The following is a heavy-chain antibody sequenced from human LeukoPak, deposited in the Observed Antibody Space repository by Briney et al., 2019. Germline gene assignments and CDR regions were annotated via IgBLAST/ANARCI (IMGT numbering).Heavy chain of an antibody. D-gene: IGHD4-17*01. V-gene: IGHV3-21*01. CDR1: RFTFSRES. J-gene: IGHJ4*02. CDR3: ASTPSPHYDYGDYG. Sequence: PGGSLRLSCAASRFTFSRESMNWVRQARGKGLEWVASISSSSRYVYYADSVKGRVTISRDNAKKSLYLQMNSLRAEDTAVSYCASTPSPHYDYGDYGWGQGTLVTVSS. CDR2: ISSSSRYV.